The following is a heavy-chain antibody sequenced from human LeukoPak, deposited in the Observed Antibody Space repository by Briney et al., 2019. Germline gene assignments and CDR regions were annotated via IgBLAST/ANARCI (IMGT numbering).Heavy chain of an antibody. D-gene: IGHD3-22*01. Sequence: GGSPRLSCAASGFTFSSYAMSWVRQAPGKGLEWVSAISGSGGSTYYADSVKGRFTISRDNSKNTLYLQMNSLRAEDTAVYYCAKLPYYYDSREDAFDIWGQGTMVTVSS. J-gene: IGHJ3*02. CDR2: ISGSGGST. V-gene: IGHV3-23*01. CDR1: GFTFSSYA. CDR3: AKLPYYYDSREDAFDI.